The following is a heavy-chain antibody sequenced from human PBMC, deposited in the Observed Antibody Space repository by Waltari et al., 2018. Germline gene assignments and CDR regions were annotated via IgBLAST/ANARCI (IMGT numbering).Heavy chain of an antibody. D-gene: IGHD3-16*01. CDR2: ISHSGAT. J-gene: IGHJ3*01. CDR3: ATYVGASIGTAAFDV. Sequence: QLHLQESGPGLVQPSETLSLTCSVSGGSITTNRHHWGCIRQPPGKGLEWTATISHSGATYTNPSLKSRVTISVDTFKNQFSLKLSSVTAADTAVYYCATYVGASIGTAAFDVWGQGTMVTVSS. CDR1: GGSITTNRHH. V-gene: IGHV4-39*01.